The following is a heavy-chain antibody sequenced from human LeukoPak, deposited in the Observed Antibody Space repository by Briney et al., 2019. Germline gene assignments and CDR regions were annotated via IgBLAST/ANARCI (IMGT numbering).Heavy chain of an antibody. D-gene: IGHD3-3*01. CDR1: GFTFSSYG. V-gene: IGHV3-30*18. CDR2: ISYDGSNK. CDR3: AKIFVVVSPLLD. Sequence: GGSLRLSCAASGFTFSSYGMHWVRQAPGKGLEWVAVISYDGSNKYYADSVKGRFTISRDNSKNTLYLQMNSLRAEDTAVYYCAKIFVVVSPLLDWGQGTLVTVSS. J-gene: IGHJ4*02.